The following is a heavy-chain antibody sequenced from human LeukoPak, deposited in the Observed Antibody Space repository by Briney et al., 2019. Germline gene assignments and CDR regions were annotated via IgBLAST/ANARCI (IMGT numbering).Heavy chain of an antibody. D-gene: IGHD3-10*01. J-gene: IGHJ4*02. CDR3: AKGQITMVRGVISYTSLDY. V-gene: IGHV3-23*01. CDR2: ISGGGGST. Sequence: GGSLRLSCAASGFTFNNYAMSWVRQAPGKGLEWVSAISGGGGSTYYADSVKGRFTISRDNSKNTLYLQMNSLRAEDTAVYYCAKGQITMVRGVISYTSLDYWGQGTLVTVSS. CDR1: GFTFNNYA.